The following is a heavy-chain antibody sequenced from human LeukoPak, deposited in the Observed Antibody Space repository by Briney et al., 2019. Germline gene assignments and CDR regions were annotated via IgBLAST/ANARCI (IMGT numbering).Heavy chain of an antibody. CDR1: GGAFSGYY. CDR3: ARVPLISTATPQGRYFDY. Sequence: PSETLSLTCAVYGGAFSGYYWSWIRQPPGKGLGWIGEINHSGSTNYNPSLKSRVTISVDTSKNQLSLKLSSVTAADTAVYYCARVPLISTATPQGRYFDYWGQGTLVTVSS. CDR2: INHSGST. V-gene: IGHV4-34*01. D-gene: IGHD4-17*01. J-gene: IGHJ4*02.